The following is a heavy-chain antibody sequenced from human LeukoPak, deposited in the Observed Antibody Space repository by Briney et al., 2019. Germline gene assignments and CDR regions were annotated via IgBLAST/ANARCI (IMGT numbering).Heavy chain of an antibody. J-gene: IGHJ4*02. CDR2: IYTSGST. CDR1: GGSISSYY. V-gene: IGHV4-4*07. Sequence: RSSEALSLTCTVSGGSISSYYWSWIRQPAGKGLEWIGRIYTSGSTNYNPSLKSRVTMSVDTSKNQFSLKLSSVTAADTAVYYCARAEELLDYFDYWGQGTLVTVSS. CDR3: ARAEELLDYFDY. D-gene: IGHD1-26*01.